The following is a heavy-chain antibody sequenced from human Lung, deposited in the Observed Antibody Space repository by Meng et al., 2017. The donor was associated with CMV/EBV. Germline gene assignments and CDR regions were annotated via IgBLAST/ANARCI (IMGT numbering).Heavy chain of an antibody. J-gene: IGHJ5*02. CDR1: GFTFSSYS. V-gene: IGHV3-21*01. D-gene: IGHD3-10*01. CDR2: ISSSSSYI. Sequence: ETLSLTCAASGFTFSSYSMNWVRQAPGKGLEWVSSISSSSSYIYYADSVKGRFTISRDNAKNSLYLQMNSLRAEDTAVYYCARDDYGSGSYYNGAWFDPWGQGTXVTVSS. CDR3: ARDDYGSGSYYNGAWFDP.